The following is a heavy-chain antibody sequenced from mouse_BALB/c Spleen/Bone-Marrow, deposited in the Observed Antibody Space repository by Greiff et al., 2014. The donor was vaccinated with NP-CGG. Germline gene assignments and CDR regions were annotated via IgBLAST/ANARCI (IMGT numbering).Heavy chain of an antibody. D-gene: IGHD1-1*01. V-gene: IGHV14-3*02. CDR3: AIYCYGSSGFAY. J-gene: IGHJ3*01. Sequence: VQLQQSGAELVKPGASVKLSCTASGFNIKDTYMHWVKQRPEQGLEWIGRIDPANGNTKYDPKFQGKATITADTSSNTAYLQLSSLTSEDIAVYYCAIYCYGSSGFAYWGQGTLVTVSA. CDR2: IDPANGNT. CDR1: GFNIKDTY.